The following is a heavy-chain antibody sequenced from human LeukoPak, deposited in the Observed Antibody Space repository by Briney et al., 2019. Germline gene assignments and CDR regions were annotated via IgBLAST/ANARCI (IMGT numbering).Heavy chain of an antibody. Sequence: MTSETLSLTCAVYGGSFSGYYWSWIRQPPGKGLEWIGEINHSGSTNYNPSLKSRVTISVDTSKNQFSLKLSSVTAADTAVYYCASLRERSYYARGFDYWGRGTLVTVSS. J-gene: IGHJ4*02. D-gene: IGHD1-26*01. CDR1: GGSFSGYY. CDR2: INHSGST. CDR3: ASLRERSYYARGFDY. V-gene: IGHV4-34*01.